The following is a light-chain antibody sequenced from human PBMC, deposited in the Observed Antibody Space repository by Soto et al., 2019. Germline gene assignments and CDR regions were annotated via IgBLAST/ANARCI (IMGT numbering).Light chain of an antibody. Sequence: IQMTQSPSTLSASAGDRVNITCRASQSLTKWLAWYQQVPGNVPKLLIYKASTLESGVPSRFSGSGSGTEFTLTISSLQSGDSATYFCQQYSAYPVSFGQGTRLEN. CDR3: QQYSAYPVS. J-gene: IGKJ5*01. CDR1: QSLTKW. V-gene: IGKV1-5*01. CDR2: KAS.